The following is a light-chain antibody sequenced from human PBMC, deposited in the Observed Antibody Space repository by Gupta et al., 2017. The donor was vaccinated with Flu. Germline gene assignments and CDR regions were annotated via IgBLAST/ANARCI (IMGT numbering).Light chain of an antibody. V-gene: IGKV3-20*01. J-gene: IGKJ2*01. CDR2: MAS. Sequence: IVLTQSPDTLSLSPGERATLSCRASQTIYNNYLAWYQQKPGQAPRLVMYMASTRVSDIPDRFSGSGSGTHFTLVISRLEPEDFAVYYCQQYSTSPPTFGQGAKLEIK. CDR3: QQYSTSPPT. CDR1: QTIYNNY.